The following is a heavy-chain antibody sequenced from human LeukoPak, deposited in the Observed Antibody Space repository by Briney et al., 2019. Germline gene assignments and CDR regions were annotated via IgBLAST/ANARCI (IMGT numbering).Heavy chain of an antibody. CDR2: INIVNNAI. D-gene: IGHD1-26*01. J-gene: IGHJ4*02. V-gene: IGHV3-48*04. CDR1: GFTFSSYS. CDR3: ARDSGEGGTFDY. Sequence: PGGSLRLSCAASGFTFSSYSMNWVRQAPGKGLVWVSHINIVNNAIYYSDSVKGRFTISRDNAKNSLYLQMNSLRAEDTAVYYCARDSGEGGTFDYWGQGTLVSVSS.